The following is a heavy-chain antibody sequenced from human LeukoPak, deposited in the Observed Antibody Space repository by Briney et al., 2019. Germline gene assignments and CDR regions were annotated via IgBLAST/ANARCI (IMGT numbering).Heavy chain of an antibody. Sequence: ASVNVSCKASGYSFTSYGISWVRQATGQGLERMGWIATHNGNTNHVEKLQGRVTMTTDTSTNTAYMELRSLRSDDTAVYYCARDRGNLLLTPDYFDYWGQGTLVTVSS. V-gene: IGHV1-18*01. CDR2: IATHNGNT. CDR3: ARDRGNLLLTPDYFDY. CDR1: GYSFTSYG. D-gene: IGHD2/OR15-2a*01. J-gene: IGHJ4*02.